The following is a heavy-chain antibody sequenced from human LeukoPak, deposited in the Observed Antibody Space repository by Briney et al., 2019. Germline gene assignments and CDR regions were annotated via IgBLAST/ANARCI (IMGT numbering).Heavy chain of an antibody. D-gene: IGHD3-10*01. CDR1: GFTFSSYE. CDR2: ISSSGSTI. CDR3: ARAKTGYCSGSYHEYYYYYGMDV. Sequence: GGSLRLSCAASGFTFSSYEMNWVRQAPGKGLEWVSYISSSGSTIYYADSVKGRFTISRDNAKNSLYLQMTSLRAEDTAVYYCARAKTGYCSGSYHEYYYYYGMDVWGQGTTVTVSS. V-gene: IGHV3-48*03. J-gene: IGHJ6*02.